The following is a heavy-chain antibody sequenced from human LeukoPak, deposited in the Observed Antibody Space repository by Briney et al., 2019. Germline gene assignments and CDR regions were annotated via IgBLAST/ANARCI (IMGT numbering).Heavy chain of an antibody. CDR2: VNHSGST. V-gene: IGHV4-34*01. Sequence: SETLSLTCAVYGGSFSGYYWSWIRQPPGKGLEWIGEVNHSGSTNYNPSLKSRVTISVDTSKNQFSLKLSSVTAADTAVYYCARGSDNWSDGSFDYWGQGTLVTVSS. J-gene: IGHJ4*02. D-gene: IGHD1-1*01. CDR1: GGSFSGYY. CDR3: ARGSDNWSDGSFDY.